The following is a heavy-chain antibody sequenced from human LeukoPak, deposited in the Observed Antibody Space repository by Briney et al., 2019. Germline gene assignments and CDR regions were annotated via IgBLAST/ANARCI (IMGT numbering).Heavy chain of an antibody. CDR3: ARRRRRITMIVGRNNAFDI. D-gene: IGHD3-22*01. CDR1: GGSISSYY. J-gene: IGHJ3*02. CDR2: IYYSGST. V-gene: IGHV4-59*12. Sequence: SETLSLTCTVSGGSISSYYWSWIRQPPGKGLEWIGYIYYSGSTNYNPSLKSRVTISVDTSKNQFSLKLSSVTAADTAVYYCARRRRRITMIVGRNNAFDIWGQGTMVTVSS.